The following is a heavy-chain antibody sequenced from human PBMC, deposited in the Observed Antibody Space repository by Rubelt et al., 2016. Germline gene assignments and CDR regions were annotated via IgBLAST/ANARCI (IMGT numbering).Heavy chain of an antibody. CDR3: ARDLMDYGAPEY. Sequence: GKGLVWVSRIKGDGSWTSYADSVKGRFTISRDNAENTLYLQMNSLRAEDTAVYYCARDLMDYGAPEYWGQGALVTVSS. J-gene: IGHJ4*02. V-gene: IGHV3-74*01. D-gene: IGHD4-17*01. CDR2: IKGDGSWT.